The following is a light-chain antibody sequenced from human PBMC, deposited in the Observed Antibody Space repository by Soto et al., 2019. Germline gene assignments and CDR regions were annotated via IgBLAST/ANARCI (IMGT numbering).Light chain of an antibody. CDR1: PSVSSNF. CDR3: QQRSNWPWT. V-gene: IGKV3D-20*02. J-gene: IGKJ1*01. Sequence: EIVLTQSPGTLSLSPGERATLSCRASPSVSSNFFAWYQQKPGQAPRLLIYGASSRATGIPDRFSGSGSGTDFTLTISSLEPEDFAVYYCQQRSNWPWTFGQGTKVDIK. CDR2: GAS.